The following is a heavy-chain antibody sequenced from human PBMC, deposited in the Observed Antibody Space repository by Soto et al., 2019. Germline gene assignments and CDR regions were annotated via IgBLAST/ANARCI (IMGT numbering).Heavy chain of an antibody. CDR3: ARKGGTYYDFWSGNNWFDP. D-gene: IGHD3-3*01. Sequence: QLQLVQSGAEVKKPGASVKVSCKASGYTFTSYGISWVRQAPGQGLEWMGWISAYKGNTNYAQKLQGRVTMTTDTSTSTAYMELRSLRSDDTAVYYCARKGGTYYDFWSGNNWFDPWGQGTLVTVSS. V-gene: IGHV1-18*01. J-gene: IGHJ5*02. CDR2: ISAYKGNT. CDR1: GYTFTSYG.